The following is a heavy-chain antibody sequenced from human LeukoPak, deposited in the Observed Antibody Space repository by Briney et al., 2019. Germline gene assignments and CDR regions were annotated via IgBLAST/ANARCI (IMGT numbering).Heavy chain of an antibody. J-gene: IGHJ3*02. Sequence: SETLSLTCAVSGGSVSSGGYSWSWIRQPPGKGLEWIGYIYHSGSTYYNPSLKSRVTISVDRSKNQFSLKLSSVTAADTAVYYCARGSSGWYGDAFDIWGQGTMVTVSS. D-gene: IGHD6-19*01. CDR3: ARGSSGWYGDAFDI. CDR1: GGSVSSGGYS. V-gene: IGHV4-30-2*01. CDR2: IYHSGST.